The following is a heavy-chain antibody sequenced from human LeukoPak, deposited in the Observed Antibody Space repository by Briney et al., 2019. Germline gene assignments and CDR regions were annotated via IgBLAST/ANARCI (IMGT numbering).Heavy chain of an antibody. CDR3: ARGPPYYDFWSGYYTKGYYYGMDV. D-gene: IGHD3-3*01. Sequence: SETLSLTCTVSGGSISSYYWSWIRQPPGKGLEWIGYIYYSGSTNYNPSLKSRVTISVDTSKNQFPLKLSSVTAADTAVYYCARGPPYYDFWSGYYTKGYYYGMDVWGQGTTVTVSS. CDR1: GGSISSYY. CDR2: IYYSGST. V-gene: IGHV4-59*01. J-gene: IGHJ6*02.